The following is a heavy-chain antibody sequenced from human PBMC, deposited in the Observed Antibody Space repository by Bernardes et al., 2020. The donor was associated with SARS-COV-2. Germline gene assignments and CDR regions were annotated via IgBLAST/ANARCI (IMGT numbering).Heavy chain of an antibody. J-gene: IGHJ6*02. CDR2: MSYDGGRK. V-gene: IGHV3-30*03. Sequence: GGSLRLSCAASEFSFNNYDVHWVRQAPGKGLEWVALMSYDGGRKFYADSVKGRFTISRDNYKNTLYLQMNSLRAEDTAVYYCARDTDDDDYNGMDVWGQGTTVTVSS. CDR1: EFSFNNYD. CDR3: ARDTDDDDYNGMDV. D-gene: IGHD1-1*01.